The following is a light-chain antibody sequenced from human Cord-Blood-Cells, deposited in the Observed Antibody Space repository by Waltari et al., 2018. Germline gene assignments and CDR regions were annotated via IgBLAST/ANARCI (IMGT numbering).Light chain of an antibody. CDR1: QSVSSSY. Sequence: EIVLTQSPGTLSLSPGERATLSCRASQSVSSSYLAWYQQKPGQAPRLLIYGASGRATGIPDRFSGSGSGTDFTLTISRLEPEDLAVYYCQQYGSSPPLTFGGGTKVEIK. V-gene: IGKV3-20*01. CDR3: QQYGSSPPLT. CDR2: GAS. J-gene: IGKJ4*01.